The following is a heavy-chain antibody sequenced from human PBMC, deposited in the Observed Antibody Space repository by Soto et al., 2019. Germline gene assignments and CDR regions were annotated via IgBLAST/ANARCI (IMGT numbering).Heavy chain of an antibody. CDR1: GSTFNNFA. Sequence: QVVLLQSGAEVKEPGSSVRLSCQVSGSTFNNFAFSWVRQAPGQGSEWLGGIVVMSNAADYSQRFQDRVTITADTSTSTLYMELGSLTFDDTAVYYCARAIKRWEVNYYFDYWGQGTLVTVSS. CDR2: IVVMSNAA. CDR3: ARAIKRWEVNYYFDY. V-gene: IGHV1-69*06. J-gene: IGHJ4*02. D-gene: IGHD1-26*01.